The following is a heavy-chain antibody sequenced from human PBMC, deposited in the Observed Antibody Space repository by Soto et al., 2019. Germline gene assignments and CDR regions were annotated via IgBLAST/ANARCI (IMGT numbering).Heavy chain of an antibody. V-gene: IGHV3-73*01. Sequence: GGSLRLSCAASGFTLSGSAMHWVRQASGKGLEWVGRIRSKANSYATAYAAPVKGRFTISRDDSKNTLYLQMNSLKTEDTAVYYCTTDRYPDGVDWLINYWGQGTLVTVSS. CDR3: TTDRYPDGVDWLINY. D-gene: IGHD3-9*01. CDR2: IRSKANSYAT. CDR1: GFTLSGSA. J-gene: IGHJ4*02.